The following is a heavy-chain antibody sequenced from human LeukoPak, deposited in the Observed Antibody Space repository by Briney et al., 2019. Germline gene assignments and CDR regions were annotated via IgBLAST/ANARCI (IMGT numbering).Heavy chain of an antibody. CDR1: GFTFSSYE. V-gene: IGHV3-48*03. CDR2: ISSSGSTI. Sequence: GGSLRLSCAASGFTFSSYEMNWVRQAPGKGLEWVSYISSSGSTIYYADSVKGRFTISRDNAKDSLYLQMNSLRAEDTAVYYCARDAYSSGLLGLDWGQGTLVTVSS. D-gene: IGHD6-19*01. J-gene: IGHJ4*02. CDR3: ARDAYSSGLLGLD.